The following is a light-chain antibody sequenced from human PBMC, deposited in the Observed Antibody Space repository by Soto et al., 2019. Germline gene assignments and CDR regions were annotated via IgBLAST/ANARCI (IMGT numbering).Light chain of an antibody. CDR1: SSNIGNNY. Sequence: QSVLTQPPSVSAAPGQKVTISCSGSSSNIGNNYVSWYQQLPGTAPKLLIYENNKRPSGIPDRFSGSKSGTSATLGITGLQTGDEADYYCGTWDSSLSVWVFGVGTKLTVL. CDR3: GTWDSSLSVWV. J-gene: IGLJ3*02. CDR2: ENN. V-gene: IGLV1-51*02.